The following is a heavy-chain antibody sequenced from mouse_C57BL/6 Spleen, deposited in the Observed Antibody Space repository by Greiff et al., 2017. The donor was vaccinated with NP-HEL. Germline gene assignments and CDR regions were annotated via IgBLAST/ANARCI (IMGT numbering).Heavy chain of an antibody. CDR1: GYTFTSYW. V-gene: IGHV1-74*01. CDR2: LHPSDSDT. J-gene: IGHJ4*01. D-gene: IGHD2-3*01. CDR3: AIGVYDGYYGAMDY. Sequence: QVQLQQPGAELVKPGASVKVSCKASGYTFTSYWMHWVKQRPGQGLEWIGRLHPSDSDTNYNQKFKGKATLTVDKSSSTAYMQLSSLTSEDSAVYYCAIGVYDGYYGAMDYGGQGTSGTVSS.